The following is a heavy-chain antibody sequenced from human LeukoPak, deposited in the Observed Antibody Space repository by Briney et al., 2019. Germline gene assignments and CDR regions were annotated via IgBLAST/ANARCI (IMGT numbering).Heavy chain of an antibody. Sequence: SETLSLTCAVYGGSFRGYYWSWIRQPPGKGLEWIGEINHSGSTNYNPSLKSRVTISVDTSKNQFSLKLSSVTAADTAVYYCARQFYSSSWYFDLWGRGTLVTVSS. CDR2: INHSGST. CDR3: ARQFYSSSWYFDL. V-gene: IGHV4-34*01. J-gene: IGHJ2*01. CDR1: GGSFRGYY. D-gene: IGHD6-13*01.